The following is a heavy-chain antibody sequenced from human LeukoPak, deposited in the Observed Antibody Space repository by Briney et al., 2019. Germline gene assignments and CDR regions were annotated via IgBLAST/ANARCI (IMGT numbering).Heavy chain of an antibody. J-gene: IGHJ5*01. CDR3: ARDSRLNTNYNWFDS. D-gene: IGHD1-7*01. V-gene: IGHV3-7*01. CDR2: IKEDGGER. CDR1: GFTFSSYW. Sequence: PGGSLRLSCAASGFTFSSYWMSWVRQAPGKGLEWVANIKEDGGERNYVDSVKGRFTTSRDNAKNALYLQMSSLRAEDTAMYYCARDSRLNTNYNWFDSRGQGILVTVSS.